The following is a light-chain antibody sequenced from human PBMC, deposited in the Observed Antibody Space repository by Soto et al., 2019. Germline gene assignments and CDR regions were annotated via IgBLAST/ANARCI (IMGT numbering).Light chain of an antibody. V-gene: IGKV3-11*01. J-gene: IGKJ1*01. CDR3: QEYFQWPPGM. Sequence: EIVLTQSPATLSLSPGERATLSCRASQSVSSYLAWYQQKPGQAPRLLIYDASNRATGIPARFSGSGSGTDFTLTISSLEPEDFALYYCQEYFQWPPGMFGPGTKVDIK. CDR1: QSVSSY. CDR2: DAS.